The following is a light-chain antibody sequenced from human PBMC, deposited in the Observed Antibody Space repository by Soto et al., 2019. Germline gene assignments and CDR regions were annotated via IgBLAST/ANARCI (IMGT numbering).Light chain of an antibody. V-gene: IGKV1-39*01. CDR1: RSIARF. CDR3: QQSYSTPYT. J-gene: IGKJ2*01. Sequence: DIQMTQSPSSLSASVGDRVTISCRASRSIARFLNWYQQKPGKAPKLLIYASSTLQGGVPSSFSGSGSGTDFTLTISSLRPDDVATYFCQQSYSTPYTFGQGTKLDIK. CDR2: ASS.